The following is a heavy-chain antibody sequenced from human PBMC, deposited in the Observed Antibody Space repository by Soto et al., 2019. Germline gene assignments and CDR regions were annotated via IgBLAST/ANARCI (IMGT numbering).Heavy chain of an antibody. V-gene: IGHV3-30*04. CDR2: MSSDGRHK. CDR1: GFTFSNYT. CDR3: ARDVSSDSSSRINWFDP. J-gene: IGHJ5*02. Sequence: PGGSLRLSCAASGFTFSNYTMNWVRQAPGKGLEWVAAMSSDGRHKYYADSVKGRFTISRDNSKNTLYLRMNSLRTEDRAVYYCARDVSSDSSSRINWFDPWGQGTLVTVYS. D-gene: IGHD6-13*01.